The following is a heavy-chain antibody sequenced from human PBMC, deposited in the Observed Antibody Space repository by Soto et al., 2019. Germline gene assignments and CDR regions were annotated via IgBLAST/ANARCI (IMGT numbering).Heavy chain of an antibody. D-gene: IGHD4-4*01. CDR3: ARAPMTTVTTYYYYYMDV. J-gene: IGHJ6*03. CDR1: GGTFSSYA. CDR2: IIPIFGTA. V-gene: IGHV1-69*13. Sequence: ASVKVSCKASGGTFSSYAISWVRQAPGQGLEWMGGIIPIFGTANYAQKFQGRVTITADESTSTAYMELSSLRSEDTAVYYCARAPMTTVTTYYYYYMDVWGKGTTVTVSS.